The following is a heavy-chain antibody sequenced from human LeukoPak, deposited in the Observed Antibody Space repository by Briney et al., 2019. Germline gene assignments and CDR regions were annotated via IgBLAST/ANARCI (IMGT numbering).Heavy chain of an antibody. CDR3: ARASSVRGGSYHRATSYFDY. D-gene: IGHD2-15*01. Sequence: ASVKVSCKASGYTFTGYYMHWVRQAPGQGLEWMGIINPSGGSTSYAQKFQGRVTMTRDTSTSTVYMELSSLRSEDTAVYYCARASSVRGGSYHRATSYFDYWGQGTLVTVSS. CDR2: INPSGGST. CDR1: GYTFTGYY. V-gene: IGHV1-46*01. J-gene: IGHJ4*02.